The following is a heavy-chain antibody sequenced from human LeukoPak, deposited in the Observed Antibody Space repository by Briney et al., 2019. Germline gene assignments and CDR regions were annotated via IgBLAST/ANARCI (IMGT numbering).Heavy chain of an antibody. CDR3: ARLRPDYDILTGAMYYYGMDV. Sequence: SETLSLTCTVSGGSISSYYWSWIRQPPGKGLEGIGYIYYSGSTNYNPSLKSRVTISVDTSKNQFSLKLSSVTAADTAVYYCARLRPDYDILTGAMYYYGMDVWGQGTTVTVSS. CDR2: IYYSGST. CDR1: GGSISSYY. V-gene: IGHV4-59*08. D-gene: IGHD3-9*01. J-gene: IGHJ6*02.